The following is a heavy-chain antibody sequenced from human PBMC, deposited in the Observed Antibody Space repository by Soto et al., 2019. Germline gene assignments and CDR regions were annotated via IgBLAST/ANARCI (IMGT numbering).Heavy chain of an antibody. J-gene: IGHJ5*02. D-gene: IGHD6-19*01. CDR1: GYTLTELF. CDR2: FDPEDGET. V-gene: IGHV1-24*01. CDR3: ATVDQSAVAVTDWWFQP. Sequence: QVQVEQSGAEVKKPGASVKVSCKVSGYTLTELFMHWVRQVPGKGLEWMGGFDPEDGETIYAQKFQGRVTMTEDTSTDPAYMELSRLRSEDTAVYYCATVDQSAVAVTDWWFQPWGQGTLVTVSS.